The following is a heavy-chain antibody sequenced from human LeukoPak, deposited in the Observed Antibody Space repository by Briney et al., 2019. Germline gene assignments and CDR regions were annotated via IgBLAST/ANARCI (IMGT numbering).Heavy chain of an antibody. J-gene: IGHJ6*03. Sequence: QSGGSLRLSRAASGFTFDDYAMHWVRQAPGKGLEWVSLISWDGGSTYYADSVKGRFTISRDNSKNSLYLQMNSLRAEDTALYYCAKASPSRYYYYYMDVWGKGTTVTVSS. CDR1: GFTFDDYA. CDR2: ISWDGGST. V-gene: IGHV3-43D*03. CDR3: AKASPSRYYYYYMDV.